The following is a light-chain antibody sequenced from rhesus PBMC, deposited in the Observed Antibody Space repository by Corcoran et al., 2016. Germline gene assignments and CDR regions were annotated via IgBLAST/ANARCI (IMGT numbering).Light chain of an antibody. Sequence: DIQMTQSPSSLSASVGDTVTITCRASQGISSYLNWFQQKPGKAPKLLFYAASSLESGVPSRFSGSGSGTEFTLTISSLQPEDFAAYYCLQHNSYPYSFGQGTKVEIK. CDR1: QGISSY. V-gene: IGKV1-28*01. CDR3: LQHNSYPYS. CDR2: AAS. J-gene: IGKJ2*01.